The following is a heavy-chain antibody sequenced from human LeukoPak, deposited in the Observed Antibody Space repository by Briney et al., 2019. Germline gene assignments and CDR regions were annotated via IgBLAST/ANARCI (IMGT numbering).Heavy chain of an antibody. CDR2: ISYDGSNK. Sequence: GGSLRLSCAASGFTFSSYAMHWVRQAPGKGLEWVAVISYDGSNKYYADSVKGRFTISRDNSKNTLYLQMNSLRAEDTAVYYCARSLYSSGQYYFDYWGQGTLVTVSS. D-gene: IGHD6-19*01. CDR1: GFTFSSYA. CDR3: ARSLYSSGQYYFDY. V-gene: IGHV3-30*04. J-gene: IGHJ4*02.